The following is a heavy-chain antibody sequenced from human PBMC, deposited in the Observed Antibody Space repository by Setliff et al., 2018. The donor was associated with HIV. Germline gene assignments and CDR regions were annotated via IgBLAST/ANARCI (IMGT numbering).Heavy chain of an antibody. D-gene: IGHD7-27*01. CDR3: ARASYSNWGSKGAFDF. CDR1: GYTFRGYY. J-gene: IGHJ3*01. CDR2: INPNSGDT. V-gene: IGHV1-2*06. Sequence: ASVKVSCKASGYTFRGYYMHWVRQAPGQGLEWMGRINPNSGDTNYAQKFQGRVTMTRDTSIDTAYMELSRLISDDTALYFCARASYSNWGSKGAFDFWGQGTMVTVS.